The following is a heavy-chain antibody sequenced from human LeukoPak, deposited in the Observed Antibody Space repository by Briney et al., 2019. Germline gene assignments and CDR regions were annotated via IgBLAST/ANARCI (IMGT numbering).Heavy chain of an antibody. CDR2: IYYSGST. Sequence: PSETLSLTCTVSGGSISSYYWSWIRQPPGKGLEWIGYIYYSGSTNYNPSLKSRVTISVDTSKNQFSLKLSSVTAADTAVYYCARRDGYNFVDDYWGQGTLVTVSS. CDR1: GGSISSYY. J-gene: IGHJ4*02. CDR3: ARRDGYNFVDDY. V-gene: IGHV4-59*08. D-gene: IGHD5-24*01.